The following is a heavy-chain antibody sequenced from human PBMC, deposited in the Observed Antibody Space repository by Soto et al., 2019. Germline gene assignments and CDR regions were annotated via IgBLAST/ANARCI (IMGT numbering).Heavy chain of an antibody. V-gene: IGHV4-34*01. CDR3: ARGHGGIAARPYYFDY. Sequence: VQLQQWGAGLLKPSETLSLTCAVYGGSFSGYYWSWIRQPPGKGLEWIGEINHSGSTNYNPSLKSRVTISVDTSKNQFSLKLSSVTAADTAVYYCARGHGGIAARPYYFDYWGQGTLVTVSS. J-gene: IGHJ4*02. CDR2: INHSGST. CDR1: GGSFSGYY. D-gene: IGHD6-6*01.